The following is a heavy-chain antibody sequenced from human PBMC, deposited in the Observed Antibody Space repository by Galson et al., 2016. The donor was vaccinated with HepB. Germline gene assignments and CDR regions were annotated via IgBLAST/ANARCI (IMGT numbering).Heavy chain of an antibody. CDR3: ARGLVAPHF. J-gene: IGHJ4*02. CDR1: GYTFTTYD. V-gene: IGHV1-8*01. Sequence: SVKVSCKASGYTFTTYDITWVRQATGQGLEWMGWMNPSSGNTGYAQKFQGRVTMTRNTSISTAYMELSGLRSEDTAVYYCARGLVAPHFWGQGTLVTVFS. CDR2: MNPSSGNT. D-gene: IGHD2-2*01.